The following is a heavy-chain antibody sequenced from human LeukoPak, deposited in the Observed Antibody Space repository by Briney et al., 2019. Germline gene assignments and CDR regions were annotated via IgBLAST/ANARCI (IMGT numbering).Heavy chain of an antibody. CDR2: ISGSGSST. D-gene: IGHD3-10*01. V-gene: IGHV3-23*01. J-gene: IGHJ4*02. Sequence: GGSLRLSCAASGFTFSICAMNWVRQAPGKGLEWVSGISGSGSSTYYADSVKGWFTISRDSSKNTVYLQMNSLRAEDTAIYYCAKADGSYKTLIDYWGQGTLVTVSS. CDR1: GFTFSICA. CDR3: AKADGSYKTLIDY.